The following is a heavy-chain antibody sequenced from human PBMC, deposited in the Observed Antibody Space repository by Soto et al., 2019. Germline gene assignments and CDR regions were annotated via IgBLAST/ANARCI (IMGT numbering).Heavy chain of an antibody. Sequence: GGSLRLSCAASGFTFSSYGMHWVRQAPGKGLEWVAVISYDGSNKYYADSVKGRFTISRDNSKNTLYLQMNSLRAEDTAVYYCAKCLSHYDAFDIWGQGTMVTVSS. CDR2: ISYDGSNK. J-gene: IGHJ3*02. CDR3: AKCLSHYDAFDI. V-gene: IGHV3-30*18. D-gene: IGHD3-16*02. CDR1: GFTFSSYG.